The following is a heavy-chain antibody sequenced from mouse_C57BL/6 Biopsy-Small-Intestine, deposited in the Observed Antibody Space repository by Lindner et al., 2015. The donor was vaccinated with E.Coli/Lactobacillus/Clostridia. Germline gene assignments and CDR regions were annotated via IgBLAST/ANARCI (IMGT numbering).Heavy chain of an antibody. V-gene: IGHV1-66*01. J-gene: IGHJ2*01. CDR2: IYPGSGNT. CDR1: GYSFISYY. D-gene: IGHD1-1*01. CDR3: ARHYYGSSYPFDY. Sequence: VQLQESGPELVKPGASVKISCKASGYSFISYYIQWVKQRPGQGLEWIGWIYPGSGNTKYNEKFKGKATLTADTSSSTAYMQLSSLTSEDSAVYFCARHYYGSSYPFDYWGQGTTLTVSS.